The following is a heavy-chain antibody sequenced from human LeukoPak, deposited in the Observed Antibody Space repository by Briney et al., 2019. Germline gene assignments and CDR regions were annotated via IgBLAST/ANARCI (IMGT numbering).Heavy chain of an antibody. Sequence: GGSLRLSCAASGFTFSSYAMSWVRQAPGKGLEWVSAISGSGGSTYYAGSGKGRFTISRDNSKNTLYLQMNSLRAEDTAVYYCAKVLWKGTEPYYFDYWGQGTLVTVSS. D-gene: IGHD1-1*01. CDR3: AKVLWKGTEPYYFDY. CDR1: GFTFSSYA. V-gene: IGHV3-23*01. CDR2: ISGSGGST. J-gene: IGHJ4*02.